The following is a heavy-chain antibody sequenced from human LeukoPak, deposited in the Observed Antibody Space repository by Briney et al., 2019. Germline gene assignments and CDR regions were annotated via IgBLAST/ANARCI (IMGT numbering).Heavy chain of an antibody. CDR2: IGSDGKT. CDR3: ARQSGRSGWYNDY. J-gene: IGHJ4*02. Sequence: GGSLILSCAASGFSISNYPMTWVRQAPGKGLEWFSAIGSDGKTYYADSVKGRFTISRDNSKNTLYLQMNSLRAEDTAVYHCARQSGRSGWYNDYWGQGALVAVSS. D-gene: IGHD6-19*01. V-gene: IGHV3-23*01. CDR1: GFSISNYP.